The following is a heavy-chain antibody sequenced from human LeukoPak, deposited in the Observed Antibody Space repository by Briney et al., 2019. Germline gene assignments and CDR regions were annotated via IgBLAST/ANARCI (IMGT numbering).Heavy chain of an antibody. J-gene: IGHJ4*02. D-gene: IGHD6-13*01. CDR1: GGSISSGDYY. Sequence: SQTLSLTCTVSGGSISSGDYYWSWIRQPPGKGLEWIGYIYYSGSTYYNPSLKSRVTISVDTSKNQSSLKLSSVTAADTAVYYCASYSSSWYGSGPVFDYWGQGTLVTVSS. CDR2: IYYSGST. CDR3: ASYSSSWYGSGPVFDY. V-gene: IGHV4-30-4*01.